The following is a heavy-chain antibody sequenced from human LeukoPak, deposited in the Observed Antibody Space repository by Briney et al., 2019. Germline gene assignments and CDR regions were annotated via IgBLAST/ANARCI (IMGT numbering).Heavy chain of an antibody. CDR1: GGSISPYY. J-gene: IGHJ4*02. D-gene: IGHD6-19*01. CDR2: IFYTGSGST. CDR3: ARHPVYAGSGWAFDF. V-gene: IGHV4-59*08. Sequence: SETLSLTCTVSGGSISPYYWSWLRQPPGKGLELIGYIFYTGSGSTSHNPSLKGRVTISVDTSKYQSSLNLNSVTAAHTAVYYCARHPVYAGSGWAFDFWGQGTLVTV.